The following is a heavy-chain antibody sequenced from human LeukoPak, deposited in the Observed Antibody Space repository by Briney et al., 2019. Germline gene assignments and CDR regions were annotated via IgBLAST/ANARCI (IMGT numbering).Heavy chain of an antibody. V-gene: IGHV4-31*03. Sequence: TSETLSLTCTVSGGSISSGGYYWSWIRQHPGKGLEWIGYIYYSGSTYYNPSPKSRVTISVDTSKNQFSLKLSSVTAADTAVYYCARGYSGYDWGYYFDYWGQGTLVTVSS. CDR2: IYYSGST. CDR3: ARGYSGYDWGYYFDY. CDR1: GGSISSGGYY. J-gene: IGHJ4*02. D-gene: IGHD5-12*01.